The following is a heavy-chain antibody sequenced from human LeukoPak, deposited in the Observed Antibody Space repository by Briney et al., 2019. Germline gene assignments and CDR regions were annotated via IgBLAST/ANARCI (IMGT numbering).Heavy chain of an antibody. CDR3: AREDYYYMDV. CDR2: IYYSGST. V-gene: IGHV4-59*12. J-gene: IGHJ6*03. Sequence: SETLCLTCTVSGGSISSYSWSWIRQPPGKGLEWIGYIYYSGSTNYNPSLKSRVTISVDTSKNQFSLKLSSVTAADTAVYYCAREDYYYMDVWGKGTTVTVSS. CDR1: GGSISSYS.